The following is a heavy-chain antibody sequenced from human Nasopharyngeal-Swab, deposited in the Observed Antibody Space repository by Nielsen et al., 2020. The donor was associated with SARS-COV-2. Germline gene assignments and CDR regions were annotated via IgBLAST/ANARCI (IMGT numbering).Heavy chain of an antibody. CDR1: GFTFSSYS. V-gene: IGHV3-21*01. CDR3: ARDRGSSWYWGVAFDI. CDR2: ISSSSSYI. Sequence: GGSLRLSCAASGFTFSSYSMNWVRQAPGKGLEWVSSISSSSSYIYYAASVKGRFTISRDNAKNSLYLQMNSLRAEDTAVYYCARDRGSSWYWGVAFDIWGQGTMVTVSS. D-gene: IGHD6-13*01. J-gene: IGHJ3*02.